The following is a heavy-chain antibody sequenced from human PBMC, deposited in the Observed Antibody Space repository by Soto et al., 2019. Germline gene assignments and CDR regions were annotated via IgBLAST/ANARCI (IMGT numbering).Heavy chain of an antibody. CDR2: VYESVNT. Sequence: NPSETLSLTCAVSGASISRTGFHWGWIRRPPGQGLEWIGSVYESVNTYYNSSLKSRVTISVDTSKNQFSLELKSVTAADTAVYYCSRRGSGHTFDYWGQGTLVTVSS. J-gene: IGHJ4*02. V-gene: IGHV4-39*01. CDR1: GASISRTGFH. D-gene: IGHD3-10*01. CDR3: SRRGSGHTFDY.